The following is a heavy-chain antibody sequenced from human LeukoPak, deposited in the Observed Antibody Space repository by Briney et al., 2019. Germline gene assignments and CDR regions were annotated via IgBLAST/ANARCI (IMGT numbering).Heavy chain of an antibody. D-gene: IGHD1-26*01. CDR1: GGSISSYY. CDR3: ARRVGGYSGSWFFDY. V-gene: IGHV4-59*01. Sequence: SETLSLTCTVSGGSISSYYWSWIRQPPGKGLVWIGYIYYSGSTNYNPSLKSRVTISVDTSKNQFSLKLSSVTAADTAVYYCARRVGGYSGSWFFDYWGQGTLVTVSS. CDR2: IYYSGST. J-gene: IGHJ4*02.